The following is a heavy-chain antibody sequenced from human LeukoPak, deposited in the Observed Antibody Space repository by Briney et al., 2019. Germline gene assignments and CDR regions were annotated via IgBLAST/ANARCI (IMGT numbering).Heavy chain of an antibody. CDR1: GFTFRDYS. CDR3: ARSRSVSNYKGMDV. V-gene: IGHV3-21*01. Sequence: GGSLRLSCPASGFTFRDYSMSWVRQAPGKGLEWVSSISSSSDYIYYADSVKGRFTISRDNARNSLYLQMNSLRAEDTAVYYCARSRSVSNYKGMDVWGQGTTVTVSS. J-gene: IGHJ6*02. CDR2: ISSSSDYI. D-gene: IGHD5/OR15-5a*01.